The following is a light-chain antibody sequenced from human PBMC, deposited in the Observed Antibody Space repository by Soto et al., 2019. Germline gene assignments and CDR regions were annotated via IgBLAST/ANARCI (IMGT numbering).Light chain of an antibody. V-gene: IGKV1-33*01. CDR1: QGISNY. Sequence: DIQLTQSPSFLSASVGDRVTVRCRASQGISNYLNWYQRKPGKAPKLLIYDASNLETGVPSTFSGCGSGTDFTFTISSLQPEDIATYYCQQYDNLPLTFGAGTKVDIK. CDR2: DAS. CDR3: QQYDNLPLT. J-gene: IGKJ4*01.